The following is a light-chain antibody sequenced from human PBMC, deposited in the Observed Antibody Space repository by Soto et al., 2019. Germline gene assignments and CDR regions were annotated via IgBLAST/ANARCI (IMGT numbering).Light chain of an antibody. Sequence: AIQVTQSPSSLSASVGDRVTITCRASQAIRNDVAWYQQKAGRVPNLLIYAATHLQSGVPSRFSGSGYGTDFPLHLSSLQPEEFATYYCLQDYSYPNTFGGGTRVEIK. V-gene: IGKV1-6*01. CDR2: AAT. CDR3: LQDYSYPNT. CDR1: QAIRND. J-gene: IGKJ4*01.